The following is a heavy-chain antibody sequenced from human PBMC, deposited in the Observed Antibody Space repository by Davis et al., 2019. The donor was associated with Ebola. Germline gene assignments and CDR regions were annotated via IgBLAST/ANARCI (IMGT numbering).Heavy chain of an antibody. Sequence: PGGSLRLSCAAPGFTFSSYAMHWVRQAPGKGLEYVSAISSNVGSTYYANSVKGRFTIPRDNSKNTLYLQMGSLRAEDMAVYYCARGGTWIQLWDYFEYLGQGTLVTVSS. CDR3: ARGGTWIQLWDYFEY. J-gene: IGHJ4*02. CDR1: GFTFSSYA. V-gene: IGHV3-64*01. CDR2: ISSNVGST. D-gene: IGHD5-18*01.